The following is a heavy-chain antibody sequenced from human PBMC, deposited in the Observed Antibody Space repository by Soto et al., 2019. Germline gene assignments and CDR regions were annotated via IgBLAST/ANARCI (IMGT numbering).Heavy chain of an antibody. CDR1: GYSFITYD. D-gene: IGHD7-27*01. Sequence: QVQLVQSGAEVKQPGASVKVSCRASGYSFITYDLNWVRQTPGQGFEWLGWMSPNSGNTGYAQKFQGRITMTRSTHISRAYMERSSLRSEDTAVYYCARGPASWGFDFWGQGTLVAVSS. V-gene: IGHV1-8*01. CDR3: ARGPASWGFDF. J-gene: IGHJ4*02. CDR2: MSPNSGNT.